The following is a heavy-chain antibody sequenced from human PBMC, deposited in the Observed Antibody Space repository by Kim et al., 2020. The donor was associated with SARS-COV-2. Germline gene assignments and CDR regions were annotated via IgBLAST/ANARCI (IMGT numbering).Heavy chain of an antibody. CDR2: IYHSGTT. Sequence: SETLSLTCAVSNYFISSGYYWGWIRQPPGKGLEWIGTIYHSGTTYYNLSLQSRVTISVDTSKNQFSLKLNSVTAADTAVYYCARFQQQLALDYWGQGTLVTVSS. V-gene: IGHV4-38-2*01. J-gene: IGHJ4*02. CDR1: NYFISSGYY. CDR3: ARFQQQLALDY. D-gene: IGHD6-13*01.